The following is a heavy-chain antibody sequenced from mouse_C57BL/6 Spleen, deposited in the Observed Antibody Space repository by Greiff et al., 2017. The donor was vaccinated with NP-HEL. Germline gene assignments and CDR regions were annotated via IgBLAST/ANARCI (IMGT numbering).Heavy chain of an antibody. J-gene: IGHJ2*01. D-gene: IGHD1-1*01. CDR3: ARGGYYYGSSYRENYFDY. Sequence: EVKLVESGGGLVKPGGSLKLSCAASGFTFSSYTMSWVRQTPEKRLEWVATISGGGGNTYYPDSVKGRFTISRDNAKNTLYLQMSSLRSEDTALYYCARGGYYYGSSYRENYFDYWGQGTTLTVSS. CDR1: GFTFSSYT. V-gene: IGHV5-9*01. CDR2: ISGGGGNT.